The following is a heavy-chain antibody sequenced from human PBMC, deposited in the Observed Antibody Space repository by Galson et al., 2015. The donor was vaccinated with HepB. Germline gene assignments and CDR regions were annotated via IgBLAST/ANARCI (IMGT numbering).Heavy chain of an antibody. CDR1: GFTFTVDW. CDR2: IKTKTDRGTT. J-gene: IGHJ4*02. V-gene: IGHV3-15*01. CDR3: NAVLYRRIVRGVIITSVDY. Sequence: SLRLSCAASGFTFTVDWISWVRQVPGKGLEWVGRIKTKTDRGTTAYAAPLRGSMTNSRDNSKTSSFLHMNSLKTEDTDVYYCNAVLYRRIVRGVIITSVDYWGQGTLVTVSS. D-gene: IGHD3-10*01.